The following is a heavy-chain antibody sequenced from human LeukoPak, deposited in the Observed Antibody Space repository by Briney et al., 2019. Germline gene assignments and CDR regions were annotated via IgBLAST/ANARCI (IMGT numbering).Heavy chain of an antibody. CDR2: IYASGST. CDR3: ARDLSGYTYGYDS. J-gene: IGHJ5*01. CDR1: GVSINSHY. D-gene: IGHD5-18*01. V-gene: IGHV4-4*07. Sequence: SETLSLTCTVSGVSINSHYWSWIRQPAGKRLEWIGRIYASGSTSYNPSLKSRATISVDTSKNQFSLNLISVTAADTAVYYCARDLSGYTYGYDSWGQGTLVTVSS.